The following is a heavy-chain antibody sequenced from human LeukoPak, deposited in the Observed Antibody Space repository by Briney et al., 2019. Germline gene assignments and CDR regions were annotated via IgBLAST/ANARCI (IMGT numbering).Heavy chain of an antibody. Sequence: GASVKVSCKVPGYTLTELSMHWVRQAPGKGLEWMGGFDPEDGETIYAQKFQGRVTMTEDTSTDTAYMELSSLRSEDTAVYYCATGVAGMVRGVIYDYWGQGTLVTVSS. D-gene: IGHD3-10*01. CDR1: GYTLTELS. V-gene: IGHV1-24*01. CDR3: ATGVAGMVRGVIYDY. CDR2: FDPEDGET. J-gene: IGHJ4*02.